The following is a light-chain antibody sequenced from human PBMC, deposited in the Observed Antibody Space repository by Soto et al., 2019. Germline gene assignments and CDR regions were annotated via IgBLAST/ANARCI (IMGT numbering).Light chain of an antibody. CDR1: QSISSW. V-gene: IGKV1-5*01. CDR2: DAS. J-gene: IGKJ1*01. CDR3: QQYNSYPWT. Sequence: DIQMTQSPSTLSASVGDRVTITCRASQSISSWLAWYQQKPGKAPKLLIYDASRLESRVPSRFSSSGSGTELTLPISSLQPDDFATYYCQQYNSYPWTFCQGTKVEIK.